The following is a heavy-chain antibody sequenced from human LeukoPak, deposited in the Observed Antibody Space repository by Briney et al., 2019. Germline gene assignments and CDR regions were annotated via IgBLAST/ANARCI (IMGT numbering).Heavy chain of an antibody. Sequence: GGSLRLSSAASGFTSSSYSINWVRQAPGKGLEWLSYISSTSSTIYYADSVKGRFTISGDNDKNSLYLQMNSLRAEDTAVYYCARGDCSGGSCYLSLTTIDYWGQGTLVTVSS. CDR1: GFTSSSYS. CDR3: ARGDCSGGSCYLSLTTIDY. CDR2: ISSTSSTI. J-gene: IGHJ4*02. D-gene: IGHD2-15*01. V-gene: IGHV3-48*01.